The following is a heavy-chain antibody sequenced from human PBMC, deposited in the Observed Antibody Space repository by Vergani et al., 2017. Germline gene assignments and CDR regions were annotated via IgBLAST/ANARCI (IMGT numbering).Heavy chain of an antibody. J-gene: IGHJ6*03. D-gene: IGHD6-19*01. CDR1: GFTFSDYY. V-gene: IGHV3-11*01. Sequence: QVQLVESGGGLVKPGGSLRLSCAASGFTFSDYYISWIRQAPGKGLEWVAYISSSGSTIYYADSVKGRFTISRDHAKNSLYLQMNSRRAEDTAVYYCAREGWSSGWGDYYYYYMDVWGKGTTVTVSS. CDR2: ISSSGSTI. CDR3: AREGWSSGWGDYYYYYMDV.